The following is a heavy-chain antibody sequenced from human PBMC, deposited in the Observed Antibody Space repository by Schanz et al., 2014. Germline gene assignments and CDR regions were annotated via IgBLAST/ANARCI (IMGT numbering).Heavy chain of an antibody. D-gene: IGHD6-13*01. CDR2: ISGTTTYT. V-gene: IGHV3-21*05. CDR1: GFTLSSYA. J-gene: IGHJ6*02. Sequence: VQLVESGGGVVQPGRSLRLSCAAYGFTLSSYAMHWVRQAPGKGLEWVSYISGTTTYTNYADSVKGRFTISRDNAKNSLYLQMNSLRAEDTAVYYCAREEGWGIAAAGPKHYYYGMDVWGQGTTXTVSS. CDR3: AREEGWGIAAAGPKHYYYGMDV.